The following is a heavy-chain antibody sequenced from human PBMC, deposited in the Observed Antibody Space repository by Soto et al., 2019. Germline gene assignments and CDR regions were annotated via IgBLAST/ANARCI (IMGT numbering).Heavy chain of an antibody. J-gene: IGHJ4*02. CDR3: ARVFSSPDVSGSYRSFDY. Sequence: ASVKVSSKASGYTFTSYALHWVRQAPGQRLEWMGWINAGNGNTKYSQKFQGRVTFTRDQSASTASRDLRSPRSEDPAVHYCARVFSSPDVSGSYRSFDYWGEATLVTVSS. CDR2: INAGNGNT. V-gene: IGHV1-3*01. CDR1: GYTFTSYA. D-gene: IGHD3-16*02.